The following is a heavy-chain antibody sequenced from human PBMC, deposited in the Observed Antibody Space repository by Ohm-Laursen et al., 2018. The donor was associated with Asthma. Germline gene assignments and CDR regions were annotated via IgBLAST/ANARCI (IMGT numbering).Heavy chain of an antibody. CDR3: SRGYSSGWTVGY. Sequence: SSVKVSCKASGYPFTGYAVHWVRQAPGQGLEWMGWIDTKTGNPKFAQGFTGRFVFSLDTSISTAYLQISSLKAEDTGVYYCSRGYSSGWTVGYWGQGTLVTVSS. J-gene: IGHJ4*02. D-gene: IGHD6-19*01. V-gene: IGHV7-4-1*02. CDR1: GYPFTGYA. CDR2: IDTKTGNP.